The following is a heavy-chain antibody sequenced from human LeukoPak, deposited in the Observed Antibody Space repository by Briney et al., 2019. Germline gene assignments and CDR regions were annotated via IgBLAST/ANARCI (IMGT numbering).Heavy chain of an antibody. CDR2: IDPSDSYT. D-gene: IGHD6-13*01. V-gene: IGHV5-10-1*01. J-gene: IGHJ4*02. CDR1: GSTFTSYW. CDR3: ARPIAAAGTVWLW. Sequence: GASLQISSQGSGSTFTSYWISWARQMPGKGLEWMGRIDPSDSYTNYSPSFQGHVTISADKSISTAYLQWSSLKASYTSMYYCARPIAAAGTVWLWWGQGTLVTVSS.